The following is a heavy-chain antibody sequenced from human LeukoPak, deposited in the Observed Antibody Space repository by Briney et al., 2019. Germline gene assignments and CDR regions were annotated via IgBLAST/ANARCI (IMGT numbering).Heavy chain of an antibody. V-gene: IGHV4-39*01. Sequence: SETLSLTCSVSGGSISSSSYYWGWISQPPGKGLEWIASIYESRSTYYNPYLKSRLTISVDTSKNQFSLKLTSVTAADTAIYYCARPYHYDSGSRGTAFDIWGQGTMVTVSS. CDR2: IYESRST. D-gene: IGHD3-10*01. J-gene: IGHJ3*02. CDR1: GGSISSSSYY. CDR3: ARPYHYDSGSRGTAFDI.